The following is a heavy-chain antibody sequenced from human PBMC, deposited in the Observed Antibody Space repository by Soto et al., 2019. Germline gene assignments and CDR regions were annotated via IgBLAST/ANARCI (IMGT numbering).Heavy chain of an antibody. Sequence: GASLKISCQGSGYSFTSYWISWVRQMPGKGLEWMGRIDPSDSYTNYSPSFQGHVTISADKSISTAYLQWSSLKASDTAMYYCARRRTHTLATSHYYYYGMDVWGQGTTVTVSS. CDR1: GYSFTSYW. CDR3: ARRRTHTLATSHYYYYGMDV. D-gene: IGHD5-12*01. CDR2: IDPSDSYT. V-gene: IGHV5-10-1*01. J-gene: IGHJ6*02.